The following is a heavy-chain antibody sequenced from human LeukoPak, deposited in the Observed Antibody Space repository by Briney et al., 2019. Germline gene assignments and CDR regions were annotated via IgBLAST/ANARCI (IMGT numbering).Heavy chain of an antibody. CDR3: ASSYSYPFDAFDI. J-gene: IGHJ3*02. V-gene: IGHV4-4*07. CDR1: GGSISSYY. D-gene: IGHD2-15*01. CDR2: IYTGGST. Sequence: SETLSLTCTVSGGSISSYYWSWIRQPAGKGLEWIGRIYTGGSTNYNPSLKSRVTMSVDTSKNQFSLKLSSVTAADTAVYYCASSYSYPFDAFDIWGQGTMVTVSS.